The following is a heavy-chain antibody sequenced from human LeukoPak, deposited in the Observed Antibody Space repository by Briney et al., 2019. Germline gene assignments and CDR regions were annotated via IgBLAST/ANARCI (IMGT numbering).Heavy chain of an antibody. CDR3: TRDGLGYCSGGSCGSAEYFQH. CDR2: IRGKAYGGTT. CDR1: GCTFGDYA. J-gene: IGHJ1*01. Sequence: GRSLRLSCTASGCTFGDYAMSWFRQAPGKGLEWVGFIRGKAYGGTTEYAASVKGRFTISRDDSKSIAYLQMNSLKTEDTAVYDCTRDGLGYCSGGSCGSAEYFQHWGQGTLVSLSS. V-gene: IGHV3-49*03. D-gene: IGHD2-15*01.